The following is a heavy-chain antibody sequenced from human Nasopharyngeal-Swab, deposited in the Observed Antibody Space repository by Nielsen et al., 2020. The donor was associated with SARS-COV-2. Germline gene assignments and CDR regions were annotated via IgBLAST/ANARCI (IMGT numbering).Heavy chain of an antibody. J-gene: IGHJ4*02. CDR2: IKSKTDGGTT. CDR3: TTQRLGSTFYYFDY. V-gene: IGHV3-15*01. CDR1: GFTFSNAW. D-gene: IGHD5/OR15-5a*01. Sequence: GASLKISCAASGFTFSNAWMSWVRQAPGKGLEWVGRIKSKTDGGTTDYAAPVKGRFTISRDDSKNTLYLQMNSLKTEDTAVYYCTTQRLGSTFYYFDYWGQGTLVTVSS.